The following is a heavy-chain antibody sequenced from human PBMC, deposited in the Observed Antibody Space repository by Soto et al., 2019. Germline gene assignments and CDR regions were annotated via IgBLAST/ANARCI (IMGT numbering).Heavy chain of an antibody. CDR3: ARPRGIAPAVWYFDL. J-gene: IGHJ2*01. CDR2: IYYSGIT. CDR1: GGSISSHY. Sequence: QVQLQESGPGLVKPSETLSLTCTVSGGSISSHYWSWIRQPPGRGLEWIGFIYYSGITASNPSLKSRVTISLDTSKNQLSLRLSSVTAAETAVYYCARPRGIAPAVWYFDLWGRGTLVTVSS. D-gene: IGHD6-13*01. V-gene: IGHV4-59*08.